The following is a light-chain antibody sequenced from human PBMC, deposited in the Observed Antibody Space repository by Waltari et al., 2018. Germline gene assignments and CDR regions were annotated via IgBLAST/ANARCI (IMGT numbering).Light chain of an antibody. CDR2: EVS. V-gene: IGLV2-8*01. J-gene: IGLJ1*01. CDR3: SSYAGSNNLV. Sequence: QSALTQPPSASGSPGQSVTISCTGTSSDTGGCMYVSWYRQHPGKGPKLLIYEVSKRPSGVPNRFSGSKSGNTASLTVSGLQAEDEADYYCSSYAGSNNLVFGTGTKVTVL. CDR1: SSDTGGCMY.